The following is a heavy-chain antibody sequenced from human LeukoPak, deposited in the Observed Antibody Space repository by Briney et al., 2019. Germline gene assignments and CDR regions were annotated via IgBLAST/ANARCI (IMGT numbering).Heavy chain of an antibody. V-gene: IGHV3-23*01. CDR2: ISGSGGST. CDR1: GFTFSNYA. D-gene: IGHD2-15*01. CDR3: ARQLGYCSDGSCYFDF. Sequence: GGSLRLSCAASGFTFSNYAMSGVRQAPGRGLEWVSAISGSGGSTYYADSVKGRFTISRDSSKNTLYLQMNSLRAEDTAVYQCARQLGYCSDGSCYFDFWGQGTLATVSS. J-gene: IGHJ4*02.